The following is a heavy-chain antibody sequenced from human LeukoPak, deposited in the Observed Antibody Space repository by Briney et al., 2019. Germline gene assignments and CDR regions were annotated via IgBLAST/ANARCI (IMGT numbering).Heavy chain of an antibody. CDR2: ISTSSGVT. D-gene: IGHD6-13*01. Sequence: GGSLRLSCAASGFTFSGYSMSWVRQAPGKGLEWVSYISTSSGVTYYTESVKGRFTISRDNAKNSLYLQMNSLRAEDTALYYCARSSSSWYGIFDPWGQGTLVTVSS. V-gene: IGHV3-48*04. J-gene: IGHJ5*02. CDR3: ARSSSSWYGIFDP. CDR1: GFTFSGYS.